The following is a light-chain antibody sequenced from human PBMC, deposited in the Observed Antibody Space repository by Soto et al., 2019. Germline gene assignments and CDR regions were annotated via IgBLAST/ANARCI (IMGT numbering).Light chain of an antibody. CDR3: QQYGSSPRT. Sequence: EIVLTQSPGTLSLSPGERATLSCRASQSVSSSYLAWYQQKPGQAPRPLVYGASSRATGIPDRFSGSGSGTDFTLTISRLEPEDFVVYYCQQYGSSPRTFGQGTKVEI. J-gene: IGKJ1*01. CDR1: QSVSSSY. CDR2: GAS. V-gene: IGKV3-20*01.